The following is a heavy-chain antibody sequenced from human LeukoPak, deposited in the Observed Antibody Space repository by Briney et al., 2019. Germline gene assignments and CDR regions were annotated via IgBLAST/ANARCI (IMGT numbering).Heavy chain of an antibody. Sequence: SVKVSCKASGGTFSSYAISWVRQALGQGLGWMGGIIPIFGTANYAQKFQGRVTITTDESTSTAYMELSSLRSEGTAVYYCARDLDDFWSGYYTGNWFDPWGQGTLVTVSS. CDR3: ARDLDDFWSGYYTGNWFDP. CDR1: GGTFSSYA. D-gene: IGHD3-3*01. CDR2: IIPIFGTA. V-gene: IGHV1-69*05. J-gene: IGHJ5*02.